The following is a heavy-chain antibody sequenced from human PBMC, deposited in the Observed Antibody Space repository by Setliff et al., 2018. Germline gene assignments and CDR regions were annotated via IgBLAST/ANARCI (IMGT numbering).Heavy chain of an antibody. CDR3: ATRTPVTFSGVVTTV. Sequence: ASVKVSCKASGYTFTINHLYWVRQAPGQGLEWMGWITNYNGKTDYAQKFQDRVILTTDTSTNTAYMELRNLRPGDKAIYYCATRTPVTFSGVVTTVWGQGSLVTVSS. CDR1: GYTFTINH. CDR2: ITNYNGKT. D-gene: IGHD3-3*01. V-gene: IGHV1-18*01. J-gene: IGHJ4*02.